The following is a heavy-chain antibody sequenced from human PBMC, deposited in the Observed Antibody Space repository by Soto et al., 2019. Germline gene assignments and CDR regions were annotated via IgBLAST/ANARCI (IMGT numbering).Heavy chain of an antibody. CDR3: AGHEGGITGPHSSSWYVSDPVDY. D-gene: IGHD6-13*01. CDR1: GFTFSSYE. V-gene: IGHV3-48*03. J-gene: IGHJ4*02. Sequence: PGGSLRLSCAASGFTFSSYEMNWVRQAPGKGLEWVSYISSSGSTIYYADSVKGRFTISRDNAKNSLYLQMNSLRAEDTAVYYCAGHEGGITGPHSSSWYVSDPVDYWGQGTLVTVSS. CDR2: ISSSGSTI.